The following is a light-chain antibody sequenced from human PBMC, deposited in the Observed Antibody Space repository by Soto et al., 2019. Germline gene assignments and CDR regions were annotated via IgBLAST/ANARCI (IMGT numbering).Light chain of an antibody. CDR1: QTVSSD. CDR2: GAS. CDR3: QQYNRWPGT. J-gene: IGKJ2*01. V-gene: IGKV3-15*01. Sequence: EIVMTQSPATLSVSPGEGATLSCRASQTVSSDLAWYQQKPGQAPRLLVYGASTRATDIPARFSGSGSGIEFTLTISSLQSEDFAVYYCQQYNRWPGTFGQGTKLEIK.